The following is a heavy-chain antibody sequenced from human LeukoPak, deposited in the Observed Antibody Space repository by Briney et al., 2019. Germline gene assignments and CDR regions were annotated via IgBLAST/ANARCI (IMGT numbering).Heavy chain of an antibody. CDR3: ARDSDILTGYYSVY. V-gene: IGHV3-30*04. Sequence: GGSLRLSCAASGFTFSSYAMHWVRQAPGKGLEWVAVISYDGSNKYYADSVKGRFTISRDNSKNTLYLQMNSLRAEDTAVYYCARDSDILTGYYSVYWGQGTLVTVSS. CDR1: GFTFSSYA. J-gene: IGHJ4*02. D-gene: IGHD3-9*01. CDR2: ISYDGSNK.